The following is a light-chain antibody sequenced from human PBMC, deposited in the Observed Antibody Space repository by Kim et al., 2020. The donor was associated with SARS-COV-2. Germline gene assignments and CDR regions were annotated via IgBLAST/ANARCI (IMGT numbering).Light chain of an antibody. J-gene: IGKJ5*01. CDR2: GAS. CDR3: QQYDVYPIT. V-gene: IGKV1-16*01. Sequence: AAVDDRFTVTFRASQHITNYLACFQQRPGNAPKSLIYGASALESGVPSRFSGSGSGTGFTLTITSVQPEDFATYFCQQYDVYPITFGQGTRLEIK. CDR1: QHITNY.